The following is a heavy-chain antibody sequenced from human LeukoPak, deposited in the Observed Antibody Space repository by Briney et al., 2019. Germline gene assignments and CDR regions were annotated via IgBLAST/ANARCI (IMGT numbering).Heavy chain of an antibody. CDR3: VRDAYGAHFDY. D-gene: IGHD2-21*01. Sequence: GGSLRLSCAASGFTFSSYTMNWVRQPPGKGLEWVSNIGTSSTTIYYADSVKGRFTISRDNAKNSLYLQMNSLRADDTAVYYCVRDAYGAHFDYWGQGTLVTVSS. J-gene: IGHJ4*02. CDR2: IGTSSTTI. V-gene: IGHV3-48*01. CDR1: GFTFSSYT.